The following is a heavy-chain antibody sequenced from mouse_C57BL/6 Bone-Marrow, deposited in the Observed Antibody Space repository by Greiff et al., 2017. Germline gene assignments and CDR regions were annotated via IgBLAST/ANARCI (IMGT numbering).Heavy chain of an antibody. D-gene: IGHD1-1*01. Sequence: VQLKQSGAELVRPGASVKLSCTASGFNIKDDYMHWVKQRPEQGLEWIGWIDPENGDTEYASKFQGKATITADTSSNTAYLQLSSLTSEDSAVYYCTSMTTVPFDYWGQGTTLTVSS. CDR1: GFNIKDDY. V-gene: IGHV14-4*01. CDR3: TSMTTVPFDY. CDR2: IDPENGDT. J-gene: IGHJ2*01.